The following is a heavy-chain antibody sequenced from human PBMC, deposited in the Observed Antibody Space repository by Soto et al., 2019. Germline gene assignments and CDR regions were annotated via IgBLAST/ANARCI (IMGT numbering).Heavy chain of an antibody. D-gene: IGHD3-10*01. Sequence: QLQLLQSGADMKKPGASVKVSCKSSAYIFTSYGISWVRQAPGQGLEWVGWISANNGETNYAEKFQDRVTMTTDTSTSTGYMELRSLTSEDTAVYFCARVGSMVRGVIVKREFDFWGQGTLVTVSS. V-gene: IGHV1-18*01. J-gene: IGHJ4*02. CDR1: AYIFTSYG. CDR2: ISANNGET. CDR3: ARVGSMVRGVIVKREFDF.